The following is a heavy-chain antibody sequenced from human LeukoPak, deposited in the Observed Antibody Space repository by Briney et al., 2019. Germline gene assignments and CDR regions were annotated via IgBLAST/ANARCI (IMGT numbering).Heavy chain of an antibody. CDR1: GLSFSGQW. Sequence: SGGSLSLSCTASGLSFSGQWMNWVRQSPGQGLEWVANIKYDGSEKYYVDSVKGRFTISREDAKNSLSLQMDSVRPEDTAVYYCAFNNNFKYWGQGTLVIVSS. J-gene: IGHJ4*02. D-gene: IGHD1/OR15-1a*01. CDR3: AFNNNFKY. CDR2: IKYDGSEK. V-gene: IGHV3-7*01.